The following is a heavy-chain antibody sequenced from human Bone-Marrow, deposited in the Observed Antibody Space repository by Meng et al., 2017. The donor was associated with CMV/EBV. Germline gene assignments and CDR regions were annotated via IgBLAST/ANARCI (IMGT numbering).Heavy chain of an antibody. CDR3: ARVSQKQLVRTALDY. D-gene: IGHD6-6*01. CDR2: INHSGST. J-gene: IGHJ4*02. V-gene: IGHV4-34*01. Sequence: VYGGASSGYYRSWIRQPPGKGLEWIGEINHSGSTNYNPSLKSRVTISVDTSKNQFSLKLSSVTAADTAVYYCARVSQKQLVRTALDYWGQGTLVTVSS. CDR1: GGASSGYY.